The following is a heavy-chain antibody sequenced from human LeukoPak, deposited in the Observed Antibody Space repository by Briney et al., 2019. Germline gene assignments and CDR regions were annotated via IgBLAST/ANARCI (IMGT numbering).Heavy chain of an antibody. CDR3: ARCSPSRTNSNSYYFETTKKNAFDI. Sequence: ASVKVSCKPSGYTFNNYGITWVRQAPGQGLEWMGWISAYGGEKDYAQKFQDRVTMTTDTTTKTAYMELRNLKSDDTAFYYCARCSPSRTNSNSYYFETTKKNAFDIWGQGTMVTVSS. D-gene: IGHD3-22*01. J-gene: IGHJ3*02. CDR1: GYTFNNYG. V-gene: IGHV1-18*04. CDR2: ISAYGGEK.